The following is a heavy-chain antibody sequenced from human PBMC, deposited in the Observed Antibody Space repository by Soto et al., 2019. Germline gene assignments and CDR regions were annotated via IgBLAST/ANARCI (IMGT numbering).Heavy chain of an antibody. CDR1: GGTFSSYA. D-gene: IGHD2-2*01. Sequence: QVQLVQSGAEVKKPGSSVKVSCKASGGTFSSYAISWVRQAPGQGLEWMGGIIPIFGTANYAQKFQGRVTITADESTSTAYMELSSLRSEDTAVYYCASTDIVLVPAAMRADYYYCMDVWGQGTTVTVSS. CDR2: IIPIFGTA. V-gene: IGHV1-69*12. CDR3: ASTDIVLVPAAMRADYYYCMDV. J-gene: IGHJ6*02.